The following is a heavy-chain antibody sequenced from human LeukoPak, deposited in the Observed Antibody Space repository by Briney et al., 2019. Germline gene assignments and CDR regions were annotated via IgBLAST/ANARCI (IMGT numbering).Heavy chain of an antibody. D-gene: IGHD3-16*01. J-gene: IGHJ4*02. CDR3: ARDPTLYYDYVWGSHFDY. CDR2: INPNSGGT. Sequence: ASVKVSCKVSGYTLTEFSMHWVRQAPGQGLEWMGWINPNSGGTNYAQKFQGRVTMTRDTSISTAYMELSRLRSDDTAVYYCARDPTLYYDYVWGSHFDYWGQGTLVTVSS. V-gene: IGHV1-2*02. CDR1: GYTLTEFS.